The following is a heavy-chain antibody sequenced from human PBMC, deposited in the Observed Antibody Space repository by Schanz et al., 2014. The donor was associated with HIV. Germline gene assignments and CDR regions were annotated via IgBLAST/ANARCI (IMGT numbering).Heavy chain of an antibody. J-gene: IGHJ6*02. CDR1: GFIFSSYG. Sequence: QVQLVESGGGVVQPGRSLRLSCAASGFIFSSYGMYWVRQAPGKGLEWVAVVWYDGSKRYYADSVKGRFTISRDNSKNTLYLQMNSLRAEDTAVYYCAKDRITGTTGVPYYYYGMDVWGQGTTVTVSS. CDR2: VWYDGSKR. V-gene: IGHV3-33*06. CDR3: AKDRITGTTGVPYYYYGMDV. D-gene: IGHD1-7*01.